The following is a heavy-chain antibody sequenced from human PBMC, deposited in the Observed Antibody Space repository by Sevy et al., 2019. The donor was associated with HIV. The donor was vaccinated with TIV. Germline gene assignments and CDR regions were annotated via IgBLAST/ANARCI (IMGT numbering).Heavy chain of an antibody. CDR1: GFSYSSYG. V-gene: IGHV3-30*02. D-gene: IGHD2-21*01. J-gene: IGHJ4*02. Sequence: GGSLRLSCAASGFSYSSYGMHWVRQAPGKGLEWVAYIQYDGSNKDYADSVKGRFTISRDNSKNTLDLQMNSLGVEDTAVYYCGKEGGGEGGDHWGQGTLVTVSS. CDR3: GKEGGGEGGDH. CDR2: IQYDGSNK.